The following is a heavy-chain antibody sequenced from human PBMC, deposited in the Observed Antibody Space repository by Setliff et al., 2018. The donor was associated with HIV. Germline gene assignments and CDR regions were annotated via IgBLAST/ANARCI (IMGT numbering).Heavy chain of an antibody. D-gene: IGHD6-19*01. CDR1: GYTFSRYA. Sequence: GASVKVSCKASGYTFSRYAMHWGRQAPGQRLEWMGWINAGNGNTKYSQKFQGRVSIARGTSASTAYMELSSLRSEDTAVYYCARVQTMAVAGTQYYYMDVWGKGTTVTSP. CDR2: INAGNGNT. V-gene: IGHV1-3*01. CDR3: ARVQTMAVAGTQYYYMDV. J-gene: IGHJ6*03.